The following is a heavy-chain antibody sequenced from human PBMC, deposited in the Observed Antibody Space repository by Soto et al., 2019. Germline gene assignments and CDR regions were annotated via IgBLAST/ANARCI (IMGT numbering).Heavy chain of an antibody. J-gene: IGHJ4*02. CDR2: VFYTGNT. D-gene: IGHD1-26*01. CDR1: GRSVSSFH. CDR3: ARSYSGTFYGYDI. Sequence: PSETLSLTCTVSGRSVSSFHWSWIRQSPGKGLEWIGYVFYTGNTKYNPALKRRVTISVDTSKKQFSLKLSSVSAADTGLYYCARSYSGTFYGYDIWGQGILVTVSS. V-gene: IGHV4-59*02.